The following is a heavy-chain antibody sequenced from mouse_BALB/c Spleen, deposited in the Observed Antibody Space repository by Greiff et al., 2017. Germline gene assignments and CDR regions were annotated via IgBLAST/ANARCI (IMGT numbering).Heavy chain of an antibody. Sequence: EVQVVESGGGLVKPGGSLKLSCAASGFTFSDYYMYWVRQTPEKRLEWVATISDGGSYTYYPDSVKGRFSVSRDNAKNNLYLQMSSLKSEDTAMYYCARDRDYGSSEFAYWGQGTLVTVSA. CDR1: GFTFSDYY. V-gene: IGHV5-4*02. J-gene: IGHJ3*01. CDR2: ISDGGSYT. CDR3: ARDRDYGSSEFAY. D-gene: IGHD1-1*01.